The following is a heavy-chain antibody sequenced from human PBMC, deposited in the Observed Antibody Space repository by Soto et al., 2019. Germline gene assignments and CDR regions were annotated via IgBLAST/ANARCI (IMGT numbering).Heavy chain of an antibody. D-gene: IGHD3-16*01. CDR1: GGYFSGYY. CDR2: INHSGST. Sequence: SETLSLTCAVYGGYFSGYYWSWIRQPPGKGLEWIGEINHSGSTNYDPSLKSRDAISIDTSKNQLSLRLSSVTAADTALYYCARVGRGVGGVPGYRPGLAVGAQGPRVTLSS. CDR3: ARVGRGVGGVPGYRPGLAV. V-gene: IGHV4-34*01. J-gene: IGHJ6*02.